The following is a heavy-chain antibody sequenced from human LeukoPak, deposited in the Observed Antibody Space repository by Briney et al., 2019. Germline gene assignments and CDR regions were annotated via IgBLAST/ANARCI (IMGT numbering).Heavy chain of an antibody. CDR2: IYSGDTT. Sequence: GGSLRLSCAASGFTVSTNYMSWVGQAPGKSVEWVSVIYSGDTTCYADSVRGKLTISRDNSKNTLYLQMNSLRAEDTAVYYCAREVSGDPWYNWFDSWGQGTLVTVSS. J-gene: IGHJ5*01. D-gene: IGHD4-17*01. CDR3: AREVSGDPWYNWFDS. V-gene: IGHV3-66*01. CDR1: GFTVSTNY.